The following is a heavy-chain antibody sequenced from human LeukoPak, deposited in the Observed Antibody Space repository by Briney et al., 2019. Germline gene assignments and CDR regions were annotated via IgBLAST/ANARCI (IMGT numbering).Heavy chain of an antibody. V-gene: IGHV1-8*01. J-gene: IGHJ6*02. CDR1: GYTFTSYD. Sequence: ASVKVSCKASGYTFTSYDINWVRQATGQGLEWMGWMNPNSGNTGYAQKFQGRVTMTRNTSISTAYMELSSLRSEDTAVYYCARSGDYGGNSVNYYYYYGMDVWGQGTTVTVSS. CDR3: ARSGDYGGNSVNYYYYYGMDV. CDR2: MNPNSGNT. D-gene: IGHD4-23*01.